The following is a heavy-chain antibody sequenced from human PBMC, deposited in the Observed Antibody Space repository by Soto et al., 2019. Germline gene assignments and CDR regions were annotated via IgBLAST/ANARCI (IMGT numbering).Heavy chain of an antibody. D-gene: IGHD3-3*01. J-gene: IGHJ4*02. CDR2: IYHSGST. V-gene: IGHV4-30-2*01. CDR1: GGSISSGGYS. CDR3: AKDSDSWIRGPFDH. Sequence: SETLSLTCAVSGGSISSGGYSWSWIRQPPGKGLEWIGYIYHSGSTYYNPSLKSRVTISVDRSKNQFSLKLSSVTAEDTAVYYCAKDSDSWIRGPFDHWGPGTMVTVSS.